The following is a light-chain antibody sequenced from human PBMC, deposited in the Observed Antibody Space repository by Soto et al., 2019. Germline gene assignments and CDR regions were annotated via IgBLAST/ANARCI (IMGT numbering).Light chain of an antibody. CDR1: QSISSY. CDR3: QKYNSAPQT. Sequence: DIQMTQSPSSLSASVGDRVTITSRASQSISSYLNWYQQKPGKAPKLLIYAASTLQSGVPSRFSGSGSGTDFTLTISSLQPEDVATYYCQKYNSAPQTFGQGTKVDIK. J-gene: IGKJ1*01. V-gene: IGKV1-27*01. CDR2: AAS.